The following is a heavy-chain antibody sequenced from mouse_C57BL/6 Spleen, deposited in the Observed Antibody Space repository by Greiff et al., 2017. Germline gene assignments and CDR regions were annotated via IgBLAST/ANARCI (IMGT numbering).Heavy chain of an antibody. CDR1: GYTFTSYW. D-gene: IGHD1-1*01. CDR3: SYYGSSYGGYFDV. V-gene: IGHV1-52*01. Sequence: HVTLPHPGAELVRPGSSVKLSCKASGYTFTSYWMHWVKQRPIQGLEWIGNIDPSDSETHYNQKFKDKATLTVDKSSSTAYMQLSSLTSEDSAVYYCSYYGSSYGGYFDVWGTGTTVTVSS. J-gene: IGHJ1*03. CDR2: IDPSDSET.